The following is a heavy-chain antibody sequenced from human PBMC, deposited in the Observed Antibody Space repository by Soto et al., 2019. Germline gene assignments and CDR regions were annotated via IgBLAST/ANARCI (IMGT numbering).Heavy chain of an antibody. CDR3: AKARRYCSGGSCYSAVYYYYYYGMDV. CDR1: GGTFSSYA. V-gene: IGHV1-69*01. D-gene: IGHD2-15*01. Sequence: QVQLVQSGAEVKKPGSSVKVSCKASGGTFSSYAISWVRQAPGQGLEWMGGIIPIFGTANYAQKYQDRVTVAADEATSTAYRELTSLRSEDTAVYYCAKARRYCSGGSCYSAVYYYYYYGMDVWGQGTTVTVSS. CDR2: IIPIFGTA. J-gene: IGHJ6*02.